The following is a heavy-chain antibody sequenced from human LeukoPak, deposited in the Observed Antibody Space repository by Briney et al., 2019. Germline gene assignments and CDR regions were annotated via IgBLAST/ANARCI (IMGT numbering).Heavy chain of an antibody. J-gene: IGHJ3*02. V-gene: IGHV3-7*01. CDR1: GFTFSSYW. CDR2: IKQDGSEK. Sequence: GGSLRLSCAASGFTFSSYWMSWVRQAPGKGLEWVANIKQDGSEKYYVDSVKGRFTISRDNAKNSLYLQMNSLRAQDTAVYYCARDQVGALDGPFDIWGQGTMVTVSS. D-gene: IGHD1-26*01. CDR3: ARDQVGALDGPFDI.